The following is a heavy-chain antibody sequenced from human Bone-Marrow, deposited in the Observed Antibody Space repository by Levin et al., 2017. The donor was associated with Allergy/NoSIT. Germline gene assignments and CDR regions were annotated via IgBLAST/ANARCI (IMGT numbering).Heavy chain of an antibody. V-gene: IGHV1-2*02. Sequence: RASVKVSCKASGYPFIGYYIHWVRQAPGQGLEWMGWINPNSGDTSYAQKFQGRVTMTRDTSITTAYMELSRLRPDDTAVYYCARPGAEGYCSTPSCHTNWFDPWGQGTLVTVSS. CDR1: GYPFIGYY. J-gene: IGHJ5*02. D-gene: IGHD2-2*02. CDR3: ARPGAEGYCSTPSCHTNWFDP. CDR2: INPNSGDT.